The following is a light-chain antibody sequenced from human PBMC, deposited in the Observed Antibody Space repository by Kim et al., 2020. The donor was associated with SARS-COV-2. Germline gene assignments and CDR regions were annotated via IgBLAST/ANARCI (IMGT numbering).Light chain of an antibody. Sequence: ASVKLTCPLSSGNSNYAIAWHQQQPEKGPLYLMNLNSAGSHSEGDGIPDRFSGSSSGAERSLASSSLQSEDEADYYCQTWDTGLWVFGEGTRLTVL. CDR2: LNSAGSH. J-gene: IGLJ3*02. CDR3: QTWDTGLWV. CDR1: SGNSNYA. V-gene: IGLV4-69*01.